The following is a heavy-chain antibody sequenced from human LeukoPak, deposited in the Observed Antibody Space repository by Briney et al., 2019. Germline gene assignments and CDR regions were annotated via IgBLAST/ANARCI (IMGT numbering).Heavy chain of an antibody. Sequence: SETLSLTCTVSGGSISSYSWSWIRQPPGKGLEWIGYIYFSGGTNYNPSLKSRVTISVDTSKNQFSLSLSSVTAADTAVYYCARHVRGLFWYFDLWGRGTLVTVSS. J-gene: IGHJ2*01. D-gene: IGHD3-10*02. CDR1: GGSISSYS. CDR3: ARHVRGLFWYFDL. V-gene: IGHV4-59*08. CDR2: IYFSGGT.